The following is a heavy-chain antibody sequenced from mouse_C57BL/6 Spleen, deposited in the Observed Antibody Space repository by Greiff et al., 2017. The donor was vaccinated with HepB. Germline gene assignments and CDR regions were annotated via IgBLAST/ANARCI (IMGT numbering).Heavy chain of an antibody. Sequence: EVQLQESGGGLVKPGGSLKLSCAASGFTFSDYGMHWVRQAPEKGLEWVAYISSGSSTIYYADTVKGRFTISRDNAKNTLFLQMTSLRSEDTAMYYCARRNYGSSHWYFDVWGTGTTVTVSS. CDR2: ISSGSSTI. J-gene: IGHJ1*03. CDR1: GFTFSDYG. CDR3: ARRNYGSSHWYFDV. D-gene: IGHD1-1*01. V-gene: IGHV5-17*01.